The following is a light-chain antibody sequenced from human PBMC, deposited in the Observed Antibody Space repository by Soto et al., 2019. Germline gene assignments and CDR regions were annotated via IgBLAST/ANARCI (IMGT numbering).Light chain of an antibody. Sequence: QSVLTQPASVSGSPGQSITFSCTGTSSDVGSSNLVSWYQQHPGKAPKLLIYEVSKRPSGVSNRFSGSKSGNTASLTISGRQAEDEADYYCCSYAGSSTHVFGTGTKLTVL. CDR2: EVS. CDR3: CSYAGSSTHV. CDR1: SSDVGSSNL. V-gene: IGLV2-23*02. J-gene: IGLJ1*01.